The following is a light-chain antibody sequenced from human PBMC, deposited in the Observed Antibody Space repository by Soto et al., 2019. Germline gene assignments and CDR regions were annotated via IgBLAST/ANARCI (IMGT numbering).Light chain of an antibody. CDR1: QSVSSSY. J-gene: IGKJ1*01. CDR3: QQYGSSRWT. Sequence: EIVFTQSPGTLSLYPGERATLSCRASQSVSSSYLAWYQQKPGQAPRLLIYGASSRATGIPDRFCGSGSGTDFTLTISRLEPEDFAVYYCQQYGSSRWTFGQGTKVDIK. V-gene: IGKV3-20*01. CDR2: GAS.